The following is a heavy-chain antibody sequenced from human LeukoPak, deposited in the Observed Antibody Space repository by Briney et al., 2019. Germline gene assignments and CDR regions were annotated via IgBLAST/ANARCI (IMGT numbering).Heavy chain of an antibody. CDR2: ISSSSSYI. CDR1: GFTFNKYN. Sequence: PGGSLRLSCAASGFTFNKYNMNWVRQAPGKGLEWVSSISSSSSYIYYADSVKGRFTISRDNAKNSVFLQMNSLRAEDTAVYYCATSGHCSGGSCYWGYFDYWGQGTLVTVSS. CDR3: ATSGHCSGGSCYWGYFDY. V-gene: IGHV3-21*06. D-gene: IGHD2-15*01. J-gene: IGHJ4*02.